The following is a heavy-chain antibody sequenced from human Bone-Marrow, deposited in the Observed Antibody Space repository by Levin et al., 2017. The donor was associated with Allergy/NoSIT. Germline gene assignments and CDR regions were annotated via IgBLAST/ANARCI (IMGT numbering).Heavy chain of an antibody. V-gene: IGHV3-30*18. CDR1: GFTFSSYG. CDR2: ISYDGSNK. J-gene: IGHJ4*02. D-gene: IGHD1-26*01. Sequence: LSLTCAASGFTFSSYGMHWVRQAPGKGLEWVAVISYDGSNKYYADSVKGRFTISRDNSKNTLYLQMNSLRAEDTAVYYCAKDGSSGSYFLDWGQGTLVTVSS. CDR3: AKDGSSGSYFLD.